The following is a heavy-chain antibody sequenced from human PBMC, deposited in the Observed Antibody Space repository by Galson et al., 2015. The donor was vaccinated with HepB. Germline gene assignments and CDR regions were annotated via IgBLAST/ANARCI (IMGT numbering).Heavy chain of an antibody. V-gene: IGHV3-53*01. D-gene: IGHD2-2*01. CDR2: IYSGGST. Sequence: SLRLSCAASGFTVSSNYMSWVRQAPGKGLEWVSVIYSGGSTYYADSVKGRFTISRDNSKNTLYLQMNSLRAEDTAVYYCARDCSSTSCYSGGYYYYGMDVWGQGTTVTVSS. CDR1: GFTVSSNY. CDR3: ARDCSSTSCYSGGYYYYGMDV. J-gene: IGHJ6*02.